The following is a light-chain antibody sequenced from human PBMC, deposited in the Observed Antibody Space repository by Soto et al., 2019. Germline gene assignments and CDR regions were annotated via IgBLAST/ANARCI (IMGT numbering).Light chain of an antibody. CDR1: QSVSSY. CDR3: QQRSNWPYT. Sequence: IVLTQSPATLSLSPGERATLSCRASQSVSSYLAWYQQKPGQAPRLLIYDASNRATGIPARFSGSGSGTDFTLTISSLEPEDFVVYYCQQRSNWPYTFGQGTKLEIK. J-gene: IGKJ2*01. CDR2: DAS. V-gene: IGKV3-11*01.